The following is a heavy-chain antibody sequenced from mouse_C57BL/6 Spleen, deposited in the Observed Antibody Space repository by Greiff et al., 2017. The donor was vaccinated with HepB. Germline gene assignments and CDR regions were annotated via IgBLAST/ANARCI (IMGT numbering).Heavy chain of an antibody. D-gene: IGHD1-1*01. CDR3: ARKDTTVPWGYFDV. CDR1: GYAFTNYL. CDR2: INPGSGGT. J-gene: IGHJ1*03. Sequence: QVHVKQSGAELVRPGTSVKVSCKASGYAFTNYLIEWVKQRPGQGLEWIGVINPGSGGTNYNEKFKGKATLTADKSSSTAYMQLSSLTSEDSAVYFCARKDTTVPWGYFDVWGTGTTVTVSS. V-gene: IGHV1-54*01.